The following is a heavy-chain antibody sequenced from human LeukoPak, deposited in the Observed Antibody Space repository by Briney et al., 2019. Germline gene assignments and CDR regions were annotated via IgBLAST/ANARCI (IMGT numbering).Heavy chain of an antibody. J-gene: IGHJ3*02. D-gene: IGHD2-21*02. CDR2: IRYDGSNK. CDR3: AKSTLAYCGGDCYSAAFDI. V-gene: IGHV3-30*02. Sequence: GGSLRLSCAASGFTFSSYGMHWVRQAPGKGLEWVAFIRYDGSNKYYADSVKGRFTISRDNSKNTLYLHVNSLRPEDTAVYYCAKSTLAYCGGDCYSAAFDIWGQGTMVTVSS. CDR1: GFTFSSYG.